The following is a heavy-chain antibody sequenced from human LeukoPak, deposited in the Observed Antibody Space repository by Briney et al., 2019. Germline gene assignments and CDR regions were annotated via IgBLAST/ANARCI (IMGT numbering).Heavy chain of an antibody. Sequence: ASVKVSCKASGYTFTSYGISWVRQAPGQGLEWMGWISAYNGNTNYAQKLQGRVTMTTDTSTSTAYMELRSLRSDDTAVYYCARAPFMGSGSCYLLDYWGQGTLVTVSS. D-gene: IGHD1-26*01. CDR3: ARAPFMGSGSCYLLDY. CDR2: ISAYNGNT. V-gene: IGHV1-18*01. J-gene: IGHJ4*02. CDR1: GYTFTSYG.